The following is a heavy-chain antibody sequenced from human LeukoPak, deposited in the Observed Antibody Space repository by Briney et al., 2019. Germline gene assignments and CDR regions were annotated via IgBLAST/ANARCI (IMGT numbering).Heavy chain of an antibody. CDR2: IIPIFGTA. CDR1: GYTFTGYY. J-gene: IGHJ5*02. Sequence: SVKVSCKASGYTFTGYYMHWVRQAPGQGLEWMGWIIPIFGTANYAQKFQGRVTITADKSTSTAYMELSSLRSEDTAVYYCAREGGAADHHNWFDPWGQGTLVTVSS. CDR3: AREGGAADHHNWFDP. V-gene: IGHV1-69*06. D-gene: IGHD6-13*01.